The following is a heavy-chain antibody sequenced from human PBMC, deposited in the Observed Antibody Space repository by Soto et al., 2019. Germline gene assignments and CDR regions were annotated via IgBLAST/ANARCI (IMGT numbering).Heavy chain of an antibody. Sequence: QITLKESGPTLVKPTQTLTLTCTFSGFSLSTSGVGVGWIRQPPGKALEWLALIYWDDDKRYSPSLKSRLTITKDTSKNQVVLTMTNMDPVDTATYYCARRPLLDDTAMVRYFDYWGQGTLVTVSS. J-gene: IGHJ4*02. CDR3: ARRPLLDDTAMVRYFDY. D-gene: IGHD5-18*01. CDR2: IYWDDDK. CDR1: GFSLSTSGVG. V-gene: IGHV2-5*02.